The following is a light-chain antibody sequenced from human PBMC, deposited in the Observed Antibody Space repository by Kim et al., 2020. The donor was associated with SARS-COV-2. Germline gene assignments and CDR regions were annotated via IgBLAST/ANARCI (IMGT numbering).Light chain of an antibody. CDR3: QQYGSSL. CDR1: QSVSSSY. Sequence: SLSTGERAPLSCRASQSVSSSYLAWYQQKPGQAPRLLIYGASSRATGIPDRFSGSGSGTDFTLTISRLEPEDFAVYYCQQYGSSLFGGGTKVDIK. CDR2: GAS. J-gene: IGKJ4*01. V-gene: IGKV3-20*01.